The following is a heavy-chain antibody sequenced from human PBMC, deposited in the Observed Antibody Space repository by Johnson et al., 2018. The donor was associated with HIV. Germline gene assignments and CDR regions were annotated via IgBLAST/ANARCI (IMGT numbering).Heavy chain of an antibody. J-gene: IGHJ3*01. CDR2: ISYDGTYE. V-gene: IGHV3-30*18. CDR3: AKIHLGQQLRDPFDF. D-gene: IGHD6-13*01. CDR1: GFTFSTYG. Sequence: QVQLAESGGGVVQPGTSLRLSCAASGFTFSTYGMHWVRQAPGKGLEWVAVISYDGTYEFYADSVKGRFTISRDNSKSTLYLQMSSLRVEDTAVYYCAKIHLGQQLRDPFDFWGQGTLVTVSS.